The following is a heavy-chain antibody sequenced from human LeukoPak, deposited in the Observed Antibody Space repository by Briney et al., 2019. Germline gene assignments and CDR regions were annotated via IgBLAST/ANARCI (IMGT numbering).Heavy chain of an antibody. J-gene: IGHJ4*02. CDR1: GFTFSSYA. D-gene: IGHD5-24*01. CDR2: ISGSGGST. CDR3: AKDDRWLQFCC. Sequence: GGSLRLSCAASGFTFSSYAMSWVRQAPGKELEWVSAISGSGGSTYYADSVKGRFTISRDNSRNTLYLQMNSLRAEDTAVYYCAKDDRWLQFCCWGQGTLVTVSA. V-gene: IGHV3-23*01.